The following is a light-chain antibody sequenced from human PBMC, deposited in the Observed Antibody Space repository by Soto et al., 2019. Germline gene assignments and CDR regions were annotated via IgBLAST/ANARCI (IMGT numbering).Light chain of an antibody. CDR2: GAS. CDR1: QSVSSSY. Sequence: EIVLTQSPGTLSLSPGERATLSCRASQSVSSSYLAWYRQKPGQAPRLLIYGASSRATGIPDRFSGSGSGTDFTLTFSRLEPEDFAVYYCQQYGSSPGTFGQGTKVEIK. J-gene: IGKJ1*01. V-gene: IGKV3-20*01. CDR3: QQYGSSPGT.